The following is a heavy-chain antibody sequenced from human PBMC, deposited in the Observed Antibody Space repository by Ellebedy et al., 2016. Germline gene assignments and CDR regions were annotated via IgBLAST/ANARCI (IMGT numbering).Heavy chain of an antibody. J-gene: IGHJ4*02. CDR2: ISSSSSYI. D-gene: IGHD3-16*02. CDR1: GFTFSSYS. CDR3: TTLVPGREAYVWGSYPL. Sequence: GESLKISXAASGFTFSSYSMNWVRQAPGKGLEWVSSISSSSSYIYYADSVKGRFTISRDNAKNSLYLQMNSLRAEDTAVYYCTTLVPGREAYVWGSYPLWGQGTLVTVSS. V-gene: IGHV3-21*03.